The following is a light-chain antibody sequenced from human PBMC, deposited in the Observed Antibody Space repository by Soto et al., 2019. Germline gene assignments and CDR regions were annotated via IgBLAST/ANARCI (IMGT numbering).Light chain of an antibody. V-gene: IGLV2-14*01. CDR1: SSDVGAHNY. CDR3: SSYVRSSSSWV. Sequence: QSALTQPASVSGSPGQSITISCTGASSDVGAHNYVSWYQQYPGKAPKVMISEVTNRPSGVSNRFSGSKSGNTASLTVSGLQAEDEGDYYCSSYVRSSSSWVFGGGTKLTVL. CDR2: EVT. J-gene: IGLJ3*02.